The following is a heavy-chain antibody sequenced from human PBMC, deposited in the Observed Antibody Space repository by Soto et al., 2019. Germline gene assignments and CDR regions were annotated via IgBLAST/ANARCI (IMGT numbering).Heavy chain of an antibody. CDR2: IKSKTDGGTT. J-gene: IGHJ4*02. CDR3: TTAAGYCISTSCHPL. V-gene: IGHV3-15*07. D-gene: IGHD2-2*01. CDR1: GFTFSNAW. Sequence: GGSLRLSCAASGFTFSNAWMNWVRQAPGKGLEWVGRIKSKTDGGTTDYAAPVKGRFTISRDDSKNTLYLQMNSLKTEDTAVYYCTTAAGYCISTSCHPLWGQGTLVTVSS.